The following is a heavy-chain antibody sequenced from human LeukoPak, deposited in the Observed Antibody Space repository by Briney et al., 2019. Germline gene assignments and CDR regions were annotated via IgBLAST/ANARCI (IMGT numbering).Heavy chain of an antibody. CDR2: IVPGLGTA. CDR1: GGPFRSSYA. J-gene: IGHJ5*01. V-gene: IGHV1-69*05. Sequence: SVKVSCKASGGPFRSSYAISWVRQAPGRGLEWLGGIVPGLGTANYAQMFQDRVTITMDESTGTVFLDLSSLSSDDTAIYYCARDHREIYGSGSYYRFDSWGQGTQVTVSS. D-gene: IGHD3-10*01. CDR3: ARDHREIYGSGSYYRFDS.